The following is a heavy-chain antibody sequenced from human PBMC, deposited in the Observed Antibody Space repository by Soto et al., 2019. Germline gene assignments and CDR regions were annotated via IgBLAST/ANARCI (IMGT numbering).Heavy chain of an antibody. CDR2: IYYSGST. D-gene: IGHD4-4*01. CDR1: GGSISSRDYY. Sequence: SETLSLTCPVSGGSISSRDYYWSWIRQPPGKGLEWIGYIYYSGSTFYTPSLKSRVSVSVDTSKNQFSLRLNSVTATDTAVYYCARDKATGINCFDPWGQGTLVTVYS. V-gene: IGHV4-30-4*01. J-gene: IGHJ5*02. CDR3: ARDKATGINCFDP.